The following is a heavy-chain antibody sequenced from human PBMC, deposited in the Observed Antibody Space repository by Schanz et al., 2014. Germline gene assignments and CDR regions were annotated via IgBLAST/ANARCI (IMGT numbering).Heavy chain of an antibody. J-gene: IGHJ6*02. D-gene: IGHD2-2*01. CDR2: IIYSGGST. V-gene: IGHV3-66*02. CDR1: GFTFRRYG. CDR3: ARGPSRGTYYYGMDV. Sequence: EVQMLESGGGLVQPGGSLRLSCVASGFTFRRYGMSWVRQAPGKGLEWVSIIYSGGSTFYADSVKGRFTISRDNSKDTLYLQMNSLRDEDTAVYYCARGPSRGTYYYGMDVWGQGTTVTVSS.